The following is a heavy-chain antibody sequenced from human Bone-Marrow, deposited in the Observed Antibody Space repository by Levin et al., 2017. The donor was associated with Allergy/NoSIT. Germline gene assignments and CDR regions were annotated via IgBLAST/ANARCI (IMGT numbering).Heavy chain of an antibody. CDR3: ARNVGTSVDY. D-gene: IGHD7-27*01. CDR1: GFTVSSNY. Sequence: GGSLRLSCAASGFTVSSNYMSWVRQAPGKGLEWVSVIYRGGSTYYEDSVKGRFTISRDNSKNTLYLQMNSLRAEDTAVYYCARNVGTSVDYWGQGTLVTVSS. J-gene: IGHJ4*02. V-gene: IGHV3-53*01. CDR2: IYRGGST.